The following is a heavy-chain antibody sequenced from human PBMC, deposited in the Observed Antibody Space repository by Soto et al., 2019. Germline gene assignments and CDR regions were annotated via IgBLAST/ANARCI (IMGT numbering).Heavy chain of an antibody. D-gene: IGHD3-22*01. Sequence: GGSLRLSCAASGFTFSSYWMHWVRQAPGKGLVWVSRINSDESGTSYADSVKGRFTISRENARNTLYLQMNSLRAEDTAVYYCARGYHYDSSGPDQWGQGTLVTVS. CDR2: INSDESGT. V-gene: IGHV3-74*01. CDR3: ARGYHYDSSGPDQ. J-gene: IGHJ5*02. CDR1: GFTFSSYW.